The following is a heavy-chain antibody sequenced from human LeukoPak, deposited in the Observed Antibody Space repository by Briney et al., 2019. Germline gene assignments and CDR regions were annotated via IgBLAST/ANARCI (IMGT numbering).Heavy chain of an antibody. CDR1: GGSFSGYY. CDR2: INDSGTT. V-gene: IGHV4-34*01. D-gene: IGHD3-10*01. Sequence: SETLSLTCAVYGGSFSGYYWSWLRQPPGKGLEWIGEINDSGTTNYNPSLKSRVTISEDTFRSQFSLKLSSVTAADTAVYYCARSGRYQIYWGRGTLVTVSS. J-gene: IGHJ4*02. CDR3: ARSGRYQIY.